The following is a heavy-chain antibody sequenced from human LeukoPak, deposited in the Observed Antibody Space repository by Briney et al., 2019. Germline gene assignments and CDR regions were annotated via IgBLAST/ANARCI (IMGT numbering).Heavy chain of an antibody. V-gene: IGHV4-4*07. CDR2: IYSTGST. D-gene: IGHD6-13*01. CDR3: ARGIADPYSFDS. CDR1: GGSINFYY. J-gene: IGHJ4*02. Sequence: SETLSLTCTVSGGSINFYYWSWIRQPAGKGLEWIGRIYSTGSTNYSPSLKSRVTMSVDKSKNQFSLNLSSVTASDTAVYYCARGIADPYSFDSWGQGTLVTVSS.